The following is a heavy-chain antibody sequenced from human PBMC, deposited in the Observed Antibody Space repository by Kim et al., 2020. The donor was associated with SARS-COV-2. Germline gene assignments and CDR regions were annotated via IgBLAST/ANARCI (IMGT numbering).Heavy chain of an antibody. CDR1: GGSISNYY. J-gene: IGHJ6*02. CDR2: IYSSGST. V-gene: IGHV4-59*08. Sequence: SETLSLTCTVSGGSISNYYWSWIRQFPGKGLEWIGFIYSSGSTNYNPSLKSRVNISVDTSKNQLSLKLSSVTAADTAVYYCARQATPRLFYGMDVWGQGTTVTVSS. CDR3: ARQATPRLFYGMDV.